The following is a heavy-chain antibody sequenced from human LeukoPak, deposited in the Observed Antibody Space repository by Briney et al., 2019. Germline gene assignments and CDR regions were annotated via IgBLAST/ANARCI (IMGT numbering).Heavy chain of an antibody. V-gene: IGHV4-59*08. D-gene: IGHD5-18*01. CDR2: IYYSGST. J-gene: IGHJ4*02. CDR1: GGSISSYY. CDR3: ARNVRGYSYGPYFDY. Sequence: PSETLSLTCTVSGGSISSYYWSWIRQPPGKGLEWIGYIYYSGSTNYNPSLKSRVTISVDTSKNQFSLKLSSVTAADTAVYYCARNVRGYSYGPYFDYWGQGTLVTVSS.